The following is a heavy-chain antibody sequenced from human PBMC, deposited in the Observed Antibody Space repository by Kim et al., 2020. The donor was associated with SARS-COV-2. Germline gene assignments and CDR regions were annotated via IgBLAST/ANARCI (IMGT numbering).Heavy chain of an antibody. CDR1: GDSFSIYY. Sequence: AETLSLTCSVSGDSFSIYYWSWIRQPPGKGLEWIGYIYHSGRTDHNSSLKSRVTMSVDSSKNEFSLNLRSVTAADTAVYYCVRGTCTSRWYWIDYWGQG. CDR3: VRGTCTSRWYWIDY. J-gene: IGHJ4*02. D-gene: IGHD6-13*01. V-gene: IGHV4-59*01. CDR2: IYHSGRT.